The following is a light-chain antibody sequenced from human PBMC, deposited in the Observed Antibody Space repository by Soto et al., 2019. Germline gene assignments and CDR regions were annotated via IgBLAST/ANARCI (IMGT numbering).Light chain of an antibody. J-gene: IGKJ1*01. V-gene: IGKV3-20*01. CDR2: GAS. Sequence: EIVLTQSPGTLSLSPGENATLSFRASQSVSFNYLAWYHQKPGQAPRLLIYGASNRATGIPDRFSGSGSGTDFTLTISRLEPEDFAVYYCQQYGTSKTFGQGTKADIK. CDR1: QSVSFNY. CDR3: QQYGTSKT.